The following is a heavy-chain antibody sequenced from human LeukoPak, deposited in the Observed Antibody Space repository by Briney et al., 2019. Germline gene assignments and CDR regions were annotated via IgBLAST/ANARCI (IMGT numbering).Heavy chain of an antibody. V-gene: IGHV3-33*01. CDR3: ARVTGYHFDY. CDR2: IWYDGSNT. CDR1: GFTSSSYG. Sequence: GGSLRLSCAASGFTSSSYGMHWVRQAPGKGLEWVAVIWYDGSNTYYADSVKGRFTISRDNAKNSLYLQMNSLRAEDTAVYYCARVTGYHFDYWGQGTLVTVSS. J-gene: IGHJ4*02. D-gene: IGHD1-20*01.